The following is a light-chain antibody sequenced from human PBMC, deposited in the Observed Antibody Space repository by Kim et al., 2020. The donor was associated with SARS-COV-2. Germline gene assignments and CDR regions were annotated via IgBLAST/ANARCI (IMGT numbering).Light chain of an antibody. Sequence: SYELTQPPSVSVSPGQTARITCSGDALAKKYAYWYQQKSGQSPVLVIYEDSKRPSGIPERFSGSSSGTMATLTISGAQAEDEADYYCYSTDSSGNHWVFGGGTQLTVL. CDR3: YSTDSSGNHWV. CDR1: ALAKKY. V-gene: IGLV3-10*01. J-gene: IGLJ3*02. CDR2: EDS.